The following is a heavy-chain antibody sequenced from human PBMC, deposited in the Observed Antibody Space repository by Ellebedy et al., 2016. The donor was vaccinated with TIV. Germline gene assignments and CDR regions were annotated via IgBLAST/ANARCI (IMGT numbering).Heavy chain of an antibody. D-gene: IGHD5-18*01. CDR3: ARCPGDTAMVTCYFDY. J-gene: IGHJ4*02. V-gene: IGHV4-34*01. CDR1: GGSFSGYY. Sequence: MPSETLSLTCAVYGGSFSGYYWSWIRKPPGKGLEWIGEINHSGSTNYNPSLKSRVTVSVDTSKNQFSLKLSSVTAADTAVYYCARCPGDTAMVTCYFDYWGQGTLVTVSS. CDR2: INHSGST.